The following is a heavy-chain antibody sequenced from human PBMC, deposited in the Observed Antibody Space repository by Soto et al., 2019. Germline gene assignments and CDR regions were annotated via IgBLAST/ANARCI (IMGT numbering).Heavy chain of an antibody. Sequence: QVQLVQSGAEVKKPGASVKVSCKASGYTFTRYDINWVRQAPGVGLEWIGCTNRKSGFTGSAQKFQGRITMTRDSSISTAYMELNSLRSEDTAVYYCARTDGDLDYWGQGTLVTVSS. J-gene: IGHJ4*02. CDR3: ARTDGDLDY. V-gene: IGHV1-8*01. D-gene: IGHD4-17*01. CDR1: GYTFTRYD. CDR2: TNRKSGFT.